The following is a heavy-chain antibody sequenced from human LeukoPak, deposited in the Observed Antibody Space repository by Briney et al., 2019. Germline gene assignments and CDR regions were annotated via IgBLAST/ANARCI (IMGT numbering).Heavy chain of an antibody. CDR2: IYYSGST. J-gene: IGHJ5*02. Sequence: PSETLSLTCSVSGGSISSGDYYWSWIRQPPGKGLEWIGYIYYSGSTSYNPSLKSRVTISVDTSKNQISLKVRSVTAADTAVYYCARTTEDCSSTSCYQYWFDPWGQGTLVTVSS. CDR1: GGSISSGDYY. CDR3: ARTTEDCSSTSCYQYWFDP. V-gene: IGHV4-61*08. D-gene: IGHD2-2*01.